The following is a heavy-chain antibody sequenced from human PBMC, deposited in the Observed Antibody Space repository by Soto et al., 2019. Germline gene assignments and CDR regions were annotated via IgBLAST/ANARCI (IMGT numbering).Heavy chain of an antibody. D-gene: IGHD6-25*01. CDR1: VGSISSYY. J-gene: IGHJ4*02. CDR2: IYYSGST. V-gene: IGHV4-59*01. Sequence: ASETLSLTCTVSVGSISSYYWSWIRQPPGKGLEWIGYIYYSGSTNYNPSLKSRVTISVDTSKNQFSLKLSSVTAADTAVYYCAADLDAQYQFSGFAHWGQGTLVTVS. CDR3: AADLDAQYQFSGFAH.